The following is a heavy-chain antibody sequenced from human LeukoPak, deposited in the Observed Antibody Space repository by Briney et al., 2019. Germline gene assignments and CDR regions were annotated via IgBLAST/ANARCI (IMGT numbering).Heavy chain of an antibody. CDR1: GFTVSSNY. D-gene: IGHD2-2*01. Sequence: GGSLRLSCAASGFTVSSNYMSWVRQAPGKGLEWVSVIYSGGSTYYADSAKGRFTISRDNSKNTLYLQTNSLRAEDTAVYYCARHRGYCSSTSCYPYYFDYWGQGTLVTVSS. J-gene: IGHJ4*02. CDR2: IYSGGST. CDR3: ARHRGYCSSTSCYPYYFDY. V-gene: IGHV3-66*04.